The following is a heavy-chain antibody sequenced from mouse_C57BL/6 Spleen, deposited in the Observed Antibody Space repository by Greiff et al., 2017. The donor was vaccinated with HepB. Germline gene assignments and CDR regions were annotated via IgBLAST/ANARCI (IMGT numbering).Heavy chain of an antibody. CDR3: ARWGTTVLAHFDY. CDR2: IDPSDSET. V-gene: IGHV1-52*01. J-gene: IGHJ2*01. D-gene: IGHD1-1*01. Sequence: QVQLQQPGAELVRPGSSVKLSCKASGYTFTSYWMHWVKQRPIQGLEWIGNIDPSDSETHYNQKFKDKATLTVDKSSSTAYMQLSSLTSEDSAVYYCARWGTTVLAHFDYWGQGTTLTVSS. CDR1: GYTFTSYW.